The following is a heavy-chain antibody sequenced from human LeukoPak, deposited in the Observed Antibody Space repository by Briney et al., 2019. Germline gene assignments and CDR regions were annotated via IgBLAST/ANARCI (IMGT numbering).Heavy chain of an antibody. CDR1: GFTFSSYG. CDR2: ISYDGSNK. CDR3: AKLTPRNGDSFDY. V-gene: IGHV3-30*18. Sequence: GGSLRLSCAASGFTFSSYGMHWVRQAPGKGLEWVAVISYDGSNKYYADSVRGRFTISRDNSKNTLYLQMNSLRAEDTAVYYCAKLTPRNGDSFDYWGQGTLVTVSS. D-gene: IGHD4-17*01. J-gene: IGHJ4*02.